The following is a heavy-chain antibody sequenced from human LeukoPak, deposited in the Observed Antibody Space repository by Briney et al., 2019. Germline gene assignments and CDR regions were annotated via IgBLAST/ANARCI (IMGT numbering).Heavy chain of an antibody. V-gene: IGHV4-39*01. J-gene: IGHJ6*02. Sequence: KPSETLSLTCTVSGGSIGSSSYNWGWIRQPPGKGLEWIGSIYYSGSTYYNPSLKSRVTISVGTSKNQFSLKLRSVTAADTAVYYCARRVVQAGMDVWGQGTTVTVSS. CDR2: IYYSGST. D-gene: IGHD6-6*01. CDR3: ARRVVQAGMDV. CDR1: GGSIGSSSYN.